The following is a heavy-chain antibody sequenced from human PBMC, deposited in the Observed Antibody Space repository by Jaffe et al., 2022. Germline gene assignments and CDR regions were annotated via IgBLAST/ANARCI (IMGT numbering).Heavy chain of an antibody. J-gene: IGHJ5*02. CDR1: GFTFSSYA. CDR3: ARQYSGSYYLVGWFDP. D-gene: IGHD3-10*01. CDR2: ISGSGGST. V-gene: IGHV3-23*01. Sequence: EVQLLESGGGLVQPGGSLRLSCAASGFTFSSYAMSWVRQAPGKGLEWVSAISGSGGSTYYADSVKGRFTISRDNSKNTLYLQMNSLRAEDTAVYYCARQYSGSYYLVGWFDPWGQGTLVTVSS.